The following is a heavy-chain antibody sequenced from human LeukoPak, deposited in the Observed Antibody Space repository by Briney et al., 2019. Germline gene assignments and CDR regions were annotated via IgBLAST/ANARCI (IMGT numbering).Heavy chain of an antibody. V-gene: IGHV4-39*07. CDR1: GGSISSSSYY. CDR3: ARSHLNCSGGSCYPYYFDY. D-gene: IGHD2-15*01. CDR2: IYYSGST. Sequence: SETLSLTCTVSGGSISSSSYYWGWIRQPPGKGLEWIGSIYYSGSTYYNPSLKSRVTISVDTSKNQFSLKLSSVTAADTAVYYCARSHLNCSGGSCYPYYFDYWGQGTLVTVSS. J-gene: IGHJ4*02.